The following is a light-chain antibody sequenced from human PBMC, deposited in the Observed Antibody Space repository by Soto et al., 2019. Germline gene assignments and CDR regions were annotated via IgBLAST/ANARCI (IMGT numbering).Light chain of an antibody. CDR2: GDN. Sequence: QSVLTQPPSVSGAPGQRVTISCSGSSSNIGAGYDVHWYEQLPGKAPKLLISGDNNRPSGVPDRFSASKSGTSASLTITGLQGEDEADYYCQSYDSTLSGSRVVFGGGTQLTVL. V-gene: IGLV1-40*01. J-gene: IGLJ2*01. CDR1: SSNIGAGYD. CDR3: QSYDSTLSGSRVV.